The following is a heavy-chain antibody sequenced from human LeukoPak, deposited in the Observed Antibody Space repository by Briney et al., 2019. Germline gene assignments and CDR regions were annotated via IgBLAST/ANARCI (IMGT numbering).Heavy chain of an antibody. CDR3: AQVRADFGRYFGS. J-gene: IGHJ4*02. V-gene: IGHV3-23*01. CDR1: GFTYSSYA. CDR2: IRGSGEST. D-gene: IGHD3-9*01. Sequence: GGSLRLSCAASGFTYSSYAMSWVRQAPGRGLEWVSSIRGSGESTYYTDSVKGRFTISRDNSQNTLYLQMNSLRGEDTAVYYCAQVRADFGRYFGSWGRGTLVTVSS.